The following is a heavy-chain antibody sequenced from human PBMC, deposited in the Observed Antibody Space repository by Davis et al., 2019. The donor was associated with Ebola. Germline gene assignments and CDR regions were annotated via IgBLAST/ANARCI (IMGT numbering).Heavy chain of an antibody. J-gene: IGHJ4*02. CDR3: AKDRAGYSSGWYEIDY. D-gene: IGHD6-19*01. CDR1: GFTFSSYA. CDR2: ISGSGGST. Sequence: GSLKISCAASGFTFSSYAMSWVRQAPGKGLEWVSTISGSGGSTYYADSVKGRFTISRDNSKNTLYLQMNSLRAEDSAVYYCAKDRAGYSSGWYEIDYWGQGTLVTVSS. V-gene: IGHV3-23*01.